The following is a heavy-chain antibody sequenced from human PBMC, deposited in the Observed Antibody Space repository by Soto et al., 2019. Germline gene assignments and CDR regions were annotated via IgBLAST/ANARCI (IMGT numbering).Heavy chain of an antibody. CDR1: GFTFSNAW. V-gene: IGHV3-15*01. D-gene: IGHD3-22*01. J-gene: IGHJ4*02. Sequence: GGSLRLSCAASGFTFSNAWMSWVRQAPGKGLEWVGRIKSKTDGGTTDYAAPVKGRFTISRDDSKNTLYLQMNSLKTEDTAVYYCTTESSGYYNYFDYWGQGTLVTVSS. CDR2: IKSKTDGGTT. CDR3: TTESSGYYNYFDY.